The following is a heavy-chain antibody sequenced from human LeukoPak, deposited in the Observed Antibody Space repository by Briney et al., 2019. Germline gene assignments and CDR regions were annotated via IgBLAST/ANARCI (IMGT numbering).Heavy chain of an antibody. D-gene: IGHD2-2*01. V-gene: IGHV1-2*02. Sequence: ASVKVSCKASGHTFTGYYMHWVRQAPGQGLEWMGWINPNSGGTNYAQKFQGRVTMTRDTSISTAYMELSRLRSDDTAVYYCARDQVPASPFPGYYGMDVWGQGTTVT. CDR3: ARDQVPASPFPGYYGMDV. J-gene: IGHJ6*02. CDR2: INPNSGGT. CDR1: GHTFTGYY.